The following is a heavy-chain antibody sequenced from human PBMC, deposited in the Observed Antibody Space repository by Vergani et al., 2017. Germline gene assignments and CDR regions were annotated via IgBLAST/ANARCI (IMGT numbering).Heavy chain of an antibody. D-gene: IGHD3-22*01. CDR1: GYTFTGYY. CDR3: ARDQRSTYYYDSSGYYTY. Sequence: QVQLVQSGAEVKKPGASVKVSCKASGYTFTGYYMHWVRQAPGQGLEWMGWINPNSGGTNYAQKFQGRVTMTRGTSISTAYMELSRLRSDDTAVYYCARDQRSTYYYDSSGYYTYWGQGTLVTVSS. V-gene: IGHV1-2*02. J-gene: IGHJ4*02. CDR2: INPNSGGT.